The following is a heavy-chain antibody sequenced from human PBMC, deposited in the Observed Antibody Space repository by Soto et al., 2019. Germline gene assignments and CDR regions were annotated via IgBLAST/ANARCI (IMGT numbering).Heavy chain of an antibody. CDR1: GGTFSSYA. V-gene: IGHV1-69*01. D-gene: IGHD3-22*01. CDR2: IIPMFDTA. CDR3: ARSLTYYYETSGYYLGNI. J-gene: IGHJ4*02. Sequence: QVQLVQSGAEVKKPGSSVKVSCKASGGTFSSYAFSWVRQAPGQGLEWMGGIIPMFDTANYAQKSQDRVTISADESTSTAYMELSSLTSEDTAVYYCARSLTYYYETSGYYLGNIWGQGTLVTVSS.